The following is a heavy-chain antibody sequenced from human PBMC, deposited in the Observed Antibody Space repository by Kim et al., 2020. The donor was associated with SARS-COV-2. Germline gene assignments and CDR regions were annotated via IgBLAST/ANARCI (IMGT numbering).Heavy chain of an antibody. CDR3: ARDGATVGVWYYGMDV. D-gene: IGHD4-17*01. J-gene: IGHJ6*02. CDR1: GGSISSYY. V-gene: IGHV4-59*13. CDR2: IYYSGST. Sequence: SETLSLTCTVSGGSISSYYWSWIRQPPGKGLEWIGYIYYSGSTNYNPSLKSRVTISVDTSKNQFSLKLSSVTAADTAVYYCARDGATVGVWYYGMDVWGQGTTGTVSS.